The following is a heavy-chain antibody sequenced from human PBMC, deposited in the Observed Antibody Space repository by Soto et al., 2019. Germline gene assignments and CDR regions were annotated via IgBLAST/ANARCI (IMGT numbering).Heavy chain of an antibody. J-gene: IGHJ6*02. Sequence: GGSLRLSCAASGFTFDDYAMHWVCQAPGKGLEWVSLISGDGGSTYYADSVKGRFTISRDNSKNSLYLQMNSLRTEDTALYYCAKERVAAAGTHYYYYGMDVWGQGTTVTVSS. D-gene: IGHD6-13*01. V-gene: IGHV3-43*02. CDR3: AKERVAAAGTHYYYYGMDV. CDR1: GFTFDDYA. CDR2: ISGDGGST.